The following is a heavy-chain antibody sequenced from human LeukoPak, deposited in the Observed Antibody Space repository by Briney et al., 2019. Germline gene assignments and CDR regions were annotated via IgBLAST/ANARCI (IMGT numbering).Heavy chain of an antibody. CDR1: GFTFSSYS. CDR2: ISSSSSTI. V-gene: IGHV3-48*01. J-gene: IGHJ3*02. Sequence: GGSLRLSCAASGFTFSSYSMNWVRQAPGKGLEWVSYISSSSSTIYYADSVKGRFTISRDNAKNSLYLQMNSLRAEDTAVYYCARAVLPHDAFDIWGLGTMVTVSS. D-gene: IGHD3-10*01. CDR3: ARAVLPHDAFDI.